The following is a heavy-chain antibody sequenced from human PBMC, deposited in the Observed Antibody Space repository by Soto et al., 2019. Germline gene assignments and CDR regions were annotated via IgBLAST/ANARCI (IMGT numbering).Heavy chain of an antibody. D-gene: IGHD3-22*01. J-gene: IGHJ4*02. CDR2: IIPIFGTA. V-gene: IGHV1-69*13. CDR1: GGTFSSCA. Sequence: SVKVSCKASGGTFSSCAISWVRQAPGQGLEWMGGIIPIFGTANYAQKFQGRVTITADESTSTAYMELSSLRSEDTAVYYCARGSSPANYYDSSGSLGYWGQGTLVTVSS. CDR3: ARGSSPANYYDSSGSLGY.